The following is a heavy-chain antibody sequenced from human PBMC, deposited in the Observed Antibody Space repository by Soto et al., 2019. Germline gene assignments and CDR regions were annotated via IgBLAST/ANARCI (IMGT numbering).Heavy chain of an antibody. J-gene: IGHJ6*01. CDR1: GFIFSNAW. CDR2: IKKKDDGGTT. CDR3: PTEPGCSYSDLLSSYLSLSHVSHEMDV. D-gene: IGHD6-13*01. Sequence: EAKLVESGGGLVTPGGSLRLSCAASGFIFSNAWMTWVRQAPGKGLEWVGRIKKKDDGGTTDYAASVKGRFTISRDDSTNTLLLQMNRLKIEDIGVYFCPTEPGCSYSDLLSSYLSLSHVSHEMDVWGQGTTVTV. V-gene: IGHV3-15*01.